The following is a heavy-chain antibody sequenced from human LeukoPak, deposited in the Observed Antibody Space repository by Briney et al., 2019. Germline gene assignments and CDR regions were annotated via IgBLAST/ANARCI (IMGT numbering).Heavy chain of an antibody. CDR1: GGSISSYY. V-gene: IGHV4-59*08. Sequence: SETLSLTCTVSGGSISSYYWSWIRQPPGKGLEWIGYIYYSGSTNYNPSLKSRVTISVDTSKNQFSLKVRSVTAADTAVYYCARLRHYGSGSYPMTGSWFDPWGQGTLVTVSS. CDR2: IYYSGST. J-gene: IGHJ5*02. D-gene: IGHD3-10*01. CDR3: ARLRHYGSGSYPMTGSWFDP.